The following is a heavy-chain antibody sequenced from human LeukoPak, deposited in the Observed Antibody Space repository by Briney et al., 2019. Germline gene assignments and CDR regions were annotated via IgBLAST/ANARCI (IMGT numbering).Heavy chain of an antibody. V-gene: IGHV4-4*07. D-gene: IGHD2-21*01. Sequence: SETLSLTCKVSGCSISGYYWSWIRQPAGKGLEWIGRLDSSGSTNYNSSLKSRVTMSIDRSQFSLRLTSVTAADTAIYYCARGTSCGSKCFFDYWGQGILVTVSS. CDR2: LDSSGST. CDR3: ARGTSCGSKCFFDY. J-gene: IGHJ4*02. CDR1: GCSISGYY.